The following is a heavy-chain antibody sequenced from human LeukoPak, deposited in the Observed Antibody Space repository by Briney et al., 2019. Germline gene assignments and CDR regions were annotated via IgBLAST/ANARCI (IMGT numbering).Heavy chain of an antibody. CDR1: GGTFSSYA. V-gene: IGHV1-69*04. J-gene: IGHJ4*02. CDR2: IVPILGIA. Sequence: SVKVSCKASGGTFSSYAISWVRQAPGQGLEWMGKIVPILGIANYAQKFQGRVTITADKSTSTAYMELSSLRSEDTAVYYCASQRGYSGYATYYFDYWGQGTLVTVSS. D-gene: IGHD5-12*01. CDR3: ASQRGYSGYATYYFDY.